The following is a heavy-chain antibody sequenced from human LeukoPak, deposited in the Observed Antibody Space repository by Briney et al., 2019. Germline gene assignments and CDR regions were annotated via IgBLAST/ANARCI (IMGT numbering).Heavy chain of an antibody. V-gene: IGHV4-31*03. CDR2: IYYSGST. J-gene: IGHJ6*02. D-gene: IGHD6-19*01. CDR3: AREAVGIAVAGKGPNYYYYYGMDV. CDR1: GGSISSGGYY. Sequence: SETPSLTCTVSGGSISSGGYYWSWIRQHPGKGLEWIGYIYYSGSTYYNPSLKSRVTISVDTSKNQFSLKLSSVTAADTAVYYCAREAVGIAVAGKGPNYYYYYGMDVWGQGTTVTVSS.